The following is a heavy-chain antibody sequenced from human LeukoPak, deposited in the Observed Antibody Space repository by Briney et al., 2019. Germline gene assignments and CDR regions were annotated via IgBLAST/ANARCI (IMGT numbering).Heavy chain of an antibody. V-gene: IGHV3-21*01. Sequence: GSLRLSCAASGFTFSSYSMNWVRQAPGKGLEWVSSISSSSSYIYYADSVKGRFTISRDNAKNSLYLQMSDLRAEDTSVYYCARDYNYCSSGRCYDAFDIWGQGTMVTVSS. CDR1: GFTFSSYS. CDR2: ISSSSSYI. D-gene: IGHD2-2*01. J-gene: IGHJ3*02. CDR3: ARDYNYCSSGRCYDAFDI.